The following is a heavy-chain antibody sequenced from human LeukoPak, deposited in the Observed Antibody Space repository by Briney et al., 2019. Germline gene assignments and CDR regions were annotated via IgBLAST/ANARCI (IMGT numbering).Heavy chain of an antibody. CDR3: ARDFDPIAVAGIGYYYGMDV. Sequence: ASVKVSCKASGCTFTGYYMHWVRQAPGQGLEWMGWINPNSGGTNYAQKFQGRVTMTRDTSISTAYVELSRLRSDDTAVYYCARDFDPIAVAGIGYYYGMDVWGQGTTVTDSS. J-gene: IGHJ6*02. V-gene: IGHV1-2*02. CDR2: INPNSGGT. CDR1: GCTFTGYY. D-gene: IGHD6-19*01.